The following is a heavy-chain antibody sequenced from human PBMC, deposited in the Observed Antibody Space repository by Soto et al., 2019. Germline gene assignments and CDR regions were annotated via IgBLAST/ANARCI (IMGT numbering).Heavy chain of an antibody. D-gene: IGHD5-12*01. V-gene: IGHV1-18*01. CDR1: GYTFTSYG. J-gene: IGHJ6*02. CDR2: ISAYNGNT. Sequence: VASVKVSCKASGYTFTSYGISWVRQAPGQGLEWMGWISAYNGNTNYAQKLQGRVTMTTDTSTSTAYMELRSLRSDDTAVYYCARDRLVATHYYYGMDVWGQGTTVTVS. CDR3: ARDRLVATHYYYGMDV.